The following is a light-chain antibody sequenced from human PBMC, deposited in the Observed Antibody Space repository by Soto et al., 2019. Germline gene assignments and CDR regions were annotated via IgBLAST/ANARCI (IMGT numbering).Light chain of an antibody. CDR1: SSNIGAGYD. CDR3: QPYDSSLSGWV. CDR2: GNN. Sequence: QSVLTQPPSVSGAPGQRVTISCTGSSSNIGAGYDVHWYQQLPGTAPKLLIFGNNNRPSGVPDRFSGSMSGTSASLTITWLQAPAEADYYCQPYDSSLSGWVFGGGTKVTVL. J-gene: IGLJ3*02. V-gene: IGLV1-40*01.